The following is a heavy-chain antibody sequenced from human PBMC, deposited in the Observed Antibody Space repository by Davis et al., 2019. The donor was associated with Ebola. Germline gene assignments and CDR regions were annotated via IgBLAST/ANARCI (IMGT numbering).Heavy chain of an antibody. CDR2: IDWDDDK. Sequence: SGPTLVKPTETLTLTCTFSGFSLSTRGMCVSWIRQPPGKALEWLVRIDWDDDKFYSTSLKTRLSISKDTSKNQVVLTMTNMDPADTATYFCARMRKGSSSWRGLYYFDYWGQGTLVTVSS. J-gene: IGHJ4*02. CDR3: ARMRKGSSSWRGLYYFDY. CDR1: GFSLSTRGMC. D-gene: IGHD6-6*01. V-gene: IGHV2-70*17.